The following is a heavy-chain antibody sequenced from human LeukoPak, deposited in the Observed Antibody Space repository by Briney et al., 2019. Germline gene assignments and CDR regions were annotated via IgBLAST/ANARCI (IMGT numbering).Heavy chain of an antibody. CDR2: IYYSGST. Sequence: PSETLSLTCTVSGGSICSGGYYWSWIRQHPGKGLEWIGYIYYSGSTYYNPSLKSRVTISVDTSKNQFSLKLSSVTAADTAVYYCARVRRSIAAAGHWFDPWGQGTLVTVSS. J-gene: IGHJ5*02. CDR1: GGSICSGGYY. V-gene: IGHV4-31*03. D-gene: IGHD6-13*01. CDR3: ARVRRSIAAAGHWFDP.